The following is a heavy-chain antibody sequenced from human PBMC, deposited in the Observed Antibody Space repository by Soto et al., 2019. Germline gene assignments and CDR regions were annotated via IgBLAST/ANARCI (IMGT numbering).Heavy chain of an antibody. CDR2: IWYDASNK. D-gene: IGHD1-26*01. CDR3: ARGRVDGGELDL. CDR1: GFTFRTYG. Sequence: VQLVESGGGVVQPGRSLRLSCAASGFTFRTYGMYWVRQAPGKGLEWVAVIWYDASNKYYGDSVKGRFTISRDNSENTLYLQMSSRTAEATAVYYCARGRVDGGELDLWGQGTLVTVSS. J-gene: IGHJ4*02. V-gene: IGHV3-33*01.